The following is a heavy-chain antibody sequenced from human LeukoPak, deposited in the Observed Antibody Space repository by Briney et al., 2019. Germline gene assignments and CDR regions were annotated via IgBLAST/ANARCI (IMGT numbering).Heavy chain of an antibody. Sequence: PGGSLRLSCAASGFTFSGYAMTWVRQAPGQGLEWVSSISGSGGGTKYSDSVQGRFTISRDNSENSMYVDMNSLRAEDTAVYYCAKVMSGILTGEDAFDVWGQGTMVTVSS. J-gene: IGHJ3*01. CDR2: ISGSGGGT. V-gene: IGHV3-23*01. D-gene: IGHD3-9*01. CDR1: GFTFSGYA. CDR3: AKVMSGILTGEDAFDV.